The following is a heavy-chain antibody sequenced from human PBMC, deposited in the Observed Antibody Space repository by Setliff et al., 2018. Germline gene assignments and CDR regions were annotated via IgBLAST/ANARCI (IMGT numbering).Heavy chain of an antibody. Sequence: ASVKVSCKASGFTFTSSAVQWVRQARGQRLEWIGWIVVGSGNTNYAQKFQERVTITRDMSTSAAYMELSSLRSEDTAVYYCAAEGRVGVPAANYYYYYGMDVWGQGTTVTVSS. CDR2: IVVGSGNT. D-gene: IGHD2-2*01. CDR3: AAEGRVGVPAANYYYYYGMDV. CDR1: GFTFTSSA. J-gene: IGHJ6*02. V-gene: IGHV1-58*01.